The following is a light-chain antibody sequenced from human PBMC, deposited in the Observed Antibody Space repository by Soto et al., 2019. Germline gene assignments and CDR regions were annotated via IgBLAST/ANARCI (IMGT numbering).Light chain of an antibody. CDR2: DAS. Sequence: EIVLTQSPATLSLSPGERATLSCRASQSVSSYLAWYQQKPGQGPRLLIYDASNRATGIPARFSGSGSGTDFTLTLSSLEPEDFAVYYCQQRSNWPRYTFGQGTKLEIK. CDR3: QQRSNWPRYT. V-gene: IGKV3-11*01. CDR1: QSVSSY. J-gene: IGKJ2*01.